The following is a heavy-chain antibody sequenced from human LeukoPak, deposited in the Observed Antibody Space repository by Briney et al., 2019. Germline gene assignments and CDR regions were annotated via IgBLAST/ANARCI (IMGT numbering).Heavy chain of an antibody. Sequence: SETLSLTCTVSGYTISSGYYWGWIRQPPGKGLEWIGYIYYSGSTNYNPSLKSRVTISVDRSKNQFSLKLSSVTAADTAVYYCASQAGTINFDYWGQGTLVTVSS. D-gene: IGHD1-14*01. CDR3: ASQAGTINFDY. J-gene: IGHJ4*02. V-gene: IGHV4-61*05. CDR2: IYYSGST. CDR1: GYTISSGYY.